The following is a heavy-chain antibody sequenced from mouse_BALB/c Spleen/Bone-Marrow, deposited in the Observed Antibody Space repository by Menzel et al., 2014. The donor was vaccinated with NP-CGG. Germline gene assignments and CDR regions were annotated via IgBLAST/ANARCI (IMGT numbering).Heavy chain of an antibody. CDR3: ARDVGRLLFDY. V-gene: IGHV7-3*02. CDR1: GFTFTDFY. CDR2: IRNKANGYTT. D-gene: IGHD1-2*01. Sequence: EVKLMESGGGLVQPGASLRLSCEASGFTFTDFYMNWVRQPPGKALEWLGFIRNKANGYTTEYSASVKGRFTISRDNSQSILYHQMNTLRAEDSATYYCARDVGRLLFDYWGQGTTLTVSS. J-gene: IGHJ2*01.